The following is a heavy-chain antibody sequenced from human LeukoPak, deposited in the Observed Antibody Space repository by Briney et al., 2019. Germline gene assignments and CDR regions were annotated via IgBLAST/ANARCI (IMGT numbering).Heavy chain of an antibody. CDR1: GYTFTIYY. V-gene: IGHV1-46*01. J-gene: IGHJ5*02. D-gene: IGHD3-10*01. CDR3: ARDDKPKALLWFGSRNNWFDP. Sequence: ASVKVSSKASGYTFTIYYMHWVRQAPGQGLEWMGIINPSGGSTSYAQKFQGRVTMTRDTSTSTVYMELSSLRSEDTAVYYCARDDKPKALLWFGSRNNWFDPWGQGTLVTVSS. CDR2: INPSGGST.